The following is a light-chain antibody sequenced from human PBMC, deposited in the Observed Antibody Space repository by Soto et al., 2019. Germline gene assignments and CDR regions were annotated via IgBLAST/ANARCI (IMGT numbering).Light chain of an antibody. CDR2: ETS. CDR1: SSDFGSYKF. J-gene: IGLJ1*01. Sequence: QSVLTQPASVSGSPGQSVTISCTGTSSDFGSYKFVSWYQHHPGKVPKVIIYETSKRPSGVSDRFSGSKFGNTASLTISGLQAEDEADYYCFSFTSTNTHVFGSGTKVTVL. CDR3: FSFTSTNTHV. V-gene: IGLV2-23*01.